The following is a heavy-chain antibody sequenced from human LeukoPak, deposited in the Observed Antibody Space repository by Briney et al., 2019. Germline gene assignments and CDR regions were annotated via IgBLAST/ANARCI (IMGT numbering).Heavy chain of an antibody. Sequence: PETLSLTCSVSGFSISTNYYYWGWIRQPPGKGLEWIGSVYYSGSTSYNPSLKSRVTISLDTSRNQFYLKMHSVTAADTAVYYCARRGDYWGQGTLVTVSS. CDR2: VYYSGST. V-gene: IGHV4-39*01. CDR3: ARRGDY. J-gene: IGHJ4*02. CDR1: GFSISTNYYY.